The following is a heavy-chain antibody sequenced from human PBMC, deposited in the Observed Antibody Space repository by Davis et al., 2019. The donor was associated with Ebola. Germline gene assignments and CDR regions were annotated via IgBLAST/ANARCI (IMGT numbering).Heavy chain of an antibody. D-gene: IGHD6-13*01. CDR2: ISSYGGTK. CDR1: GFTFSDYY. Sequence: GESLKISCAASGFTFSDYYINWIRQAPGKGLEWVSYISSYGGTKYYADSIKGRFTISRDNAKNSLYLQMNSLRTEDTALYYCAKVGRQRLVRDGFDIWGQGTMVTVSS. V-gene: IGHV3-11*04. CDR3: AKVGRQRLVRDGFDI. J-gene: IGHJ3*02.